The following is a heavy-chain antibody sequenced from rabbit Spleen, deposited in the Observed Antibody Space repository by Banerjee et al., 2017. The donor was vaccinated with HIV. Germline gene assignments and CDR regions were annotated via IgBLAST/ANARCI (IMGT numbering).Heavy chain of an antibody. CDR3: ARDLVAAIGWNFNL. CDR1: GFSFSNSDY. Sequence: QSLEESGGDLVKPGASLTLTCTASGFSFSNSDYMCWVRQAPGKGLEWIACINMFTGKSVYASWAKGRFIMSRPSSTTVTLQMTSLTVADTATYFCARDLVAAIGWNFNLWGPGTLVTVS. J-gene: IGHJ4*01. D-gene: IGHD3-1*01. V-gene: IGHV1S40*01. CDR2: INMFTGKS.